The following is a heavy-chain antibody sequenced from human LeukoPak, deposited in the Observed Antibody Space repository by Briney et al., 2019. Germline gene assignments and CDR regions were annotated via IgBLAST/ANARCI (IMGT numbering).Heavy chain of an antibody. Sequence: VASVKVSCKASGYTFTGYYMHWVRQAPGQGLEWMGWINPNSGGTNYAQKFQGRVTMARDTSISTAYMELSRLRSDDTAVYYCARDDYGDFPFDYWGQGTLVTVSS. J-gene: IGHJ4*02. CDR3: ARDDYGDFPFDY. D-gene: IGHD4-17*01. CDR2: INPNSGGT. CDR1: GYTFTGYY. V-gene: IGHV1-2*02.